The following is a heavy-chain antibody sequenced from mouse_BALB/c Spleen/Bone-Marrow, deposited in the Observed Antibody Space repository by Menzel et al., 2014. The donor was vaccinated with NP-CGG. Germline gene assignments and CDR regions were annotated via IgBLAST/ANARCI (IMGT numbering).Heavy chain of an antibody. CDR1: GFSFSNYW. D-gene: IGHD2-1*01. Sequence: EVQLQESGGGLVQPGGSMKLSCVASGFSFSNYWMNWVRQSPEKGLEWVAEIRLKSNNYATHYAVSVNGRFTISRDDSKSSVYLQMNNLRAEDTGIYYCTRGYGNDFDYWGQGTTLTVSS. CDR2: IRLKSNNYAT. J-gene: IGHJ2*01. CDR3: TRGYGNDFDY. V-gene: IGHV6-6*02.